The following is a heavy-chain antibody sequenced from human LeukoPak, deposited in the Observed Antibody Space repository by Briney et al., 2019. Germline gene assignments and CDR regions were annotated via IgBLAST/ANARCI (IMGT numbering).Heavy chain of an antibody. CDR2: IIPIFGTA. V-gene: IGHV1-69*13. D-gene: IGHD2-15*01. J-gene: IGHJ4*02. CDR1: GGTFSSYA. Sequence: EASVKVSCKASGGTFSSYAISWVRQAPGQGLEWMGGIIPIFGTANYAQKFQGRVTITADESTSTAYMELSSLRSEDTAVYYCAKSQPRLYCSGGSCHPGFDYWGQGTLVTVSS. CDR3: AKSQPRLYCSGGSCHPGFDY.